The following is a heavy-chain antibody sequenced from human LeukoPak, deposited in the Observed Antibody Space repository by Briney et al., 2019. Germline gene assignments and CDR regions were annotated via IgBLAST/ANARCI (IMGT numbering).Heavy chain of an antibody. Sequence: GASVKVSCKASGYTFTSYGISWVRPAPGQGLEWMGWISAYNGNTNYVQKLQGRVTMTTDTSTSTAYMELRSLRSDDTAVYYCARPRVERYYDRSGSFDYWGQGTLVTVSS. CDR1: GYTFTSYG. J-gene: IGHJ4*02. D-gene: IGHD3-22*01. V-gene: IGHV1-18*01. CDR3: ARPRVERYYDRSGSFDY. CDR2: ISAYNGNT.